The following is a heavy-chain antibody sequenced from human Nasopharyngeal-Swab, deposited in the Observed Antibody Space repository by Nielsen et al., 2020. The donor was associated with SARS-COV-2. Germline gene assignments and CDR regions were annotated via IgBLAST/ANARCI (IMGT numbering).Heavy chain of an antibody. CDR1: GFTFSSYS. J-gene: IGHJ4*02. CDR3: ARAEGGLYAPDY. Sequence: GGSLRLSCAASGFTFSSYSMNWVRQAPGKGLEWVSSISSSSSYIYYADSVKGRFTISRDNAKNSLYLQMNSLRAEDTAVYYCARAEGGLYAPDYWGQGTLVTVSS. D-gene: IGHD2-8*01. CDR2: ISSSSSYI. V-gene: IGHV3-21*01.